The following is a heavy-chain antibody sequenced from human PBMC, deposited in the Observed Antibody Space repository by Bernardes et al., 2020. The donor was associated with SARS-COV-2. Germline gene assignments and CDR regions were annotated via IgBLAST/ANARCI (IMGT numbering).Heavy chain of an antibody. CDR3: VRDLAGGRGS. V-gene: IGHV3-74*03. CDR2: LNEHGTIT. D-gene: IGHD2-15*01. Sequence: GGSLRLSCVVSGFRFSAYWMHWVRQTPGKGLVWVSRLNEHGTITTYADSVKGRFTISRDNAKNTLYLQMNSLRAEDTATYYCVRDLAGGRGSWGQGTLVTASS. CDR1: GFRFSAYW. J-gene: IGHJ4*02.